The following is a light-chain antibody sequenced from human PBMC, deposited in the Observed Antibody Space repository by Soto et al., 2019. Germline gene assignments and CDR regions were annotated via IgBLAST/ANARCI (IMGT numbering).Light chain of an antibody. CDR2: RNN. CDR1: SSNIGSNY. Sequence: QSVLTQAPSASGTPGQRVTISCSGSSSNIGSNYVYWYQQLPGTAPKLLSYRNNQRPSGVPDRFSGSKSGTSASLAISGLRSEDVADYYCAAWADSLSGPHVVFGGGTKLTVL. J-gene: IGLJ2*01. V-gene: IGLV1-47*01. CDR3: AAWADSLSGPHVV.